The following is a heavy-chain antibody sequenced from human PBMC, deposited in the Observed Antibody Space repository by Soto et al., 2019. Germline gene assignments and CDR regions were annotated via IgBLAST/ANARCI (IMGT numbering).Heavy chain of an antibody. J-gene: IGHJ6*02. V-gene: IGHV4-34*01. CDR3: ARGPPRFLRVVDPENGMDV. Sequence: QVQLQQWGAGLLKPSETLSLTCAVYGGSFSGYYWSWIRQPPGKGLEWIGEINHSGSTNYNPSLKSRVTISVDTSKNQFSLKLSSVTAADTAVYYCARGPPRFLRVVDPENGMDVWGQGTTVTVSS. CDR2: INHSGST. D-gene: IGHD3-16*01. CDR1: GGSFSGYY.